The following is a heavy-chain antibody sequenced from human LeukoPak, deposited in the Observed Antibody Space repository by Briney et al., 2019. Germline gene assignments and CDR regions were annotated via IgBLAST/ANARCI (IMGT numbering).Heavy chain of an antibody. CDR1: GYSFTNYW. CDR2: IYPGDSDT. Sequence: GESLKISCEGSGYSFTNYWIGWVRQMPGKGLEWMGIIYPGDSDTRYRPSFQGQVTISADKSISTAYLQWSSPKASDTAMYYCASLRSYSDAFDIWGQGTMVTVSS. V-gene: IGHV5-51*01. CDR3: ASLRSYSDAFDI. D-gene: IGHD2-21*01. J-gene: IGHJ3*02.